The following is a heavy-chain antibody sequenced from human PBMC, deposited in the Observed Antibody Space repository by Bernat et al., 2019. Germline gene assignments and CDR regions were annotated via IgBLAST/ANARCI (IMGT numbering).Heavy chain of an antibody. V-gene: IGHV3-74*03. J-gene: IGHJ4*02. CDR3: ASLCSHSNGCYDY. Sequence: EVQLVESGGGLVQPGGSLRLSCAASGFPFSKYWMHWVRQAPGKGLVWVSGVDTCGSTTTYADSVKGRFTISRDNAKNTLYLQVNSLRAEDTAVYYCASLCSHSNGCYDYWGQGILVTVSS. CDR2: VDTCGSTT. CDR1: GFPFSKYW. D-gene: IGHD4/OR15-4a*01.